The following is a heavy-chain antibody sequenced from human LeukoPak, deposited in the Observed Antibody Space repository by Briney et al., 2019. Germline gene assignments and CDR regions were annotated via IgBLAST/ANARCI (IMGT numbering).Heavy chain of an antibody. CDR3: AREVAYYDSSGYRHWFDP. CDR2: IYYSGST. V-gene: IGHV4-59*01. CDR1: GGSISSYY. Sequence: PSETLSLTCTVSGGSISSYYWSWIRQPPGKGLEWIGYIYYSGSTNYNPSLKSRVTISVDTSKNQFSLRLSSVTAADTAVYYCAREVAYYDSSGYRHWFDPWGQGTLVTVSS. J-gene: IGHJ5*02. D-gene: IGHD3-22*01.